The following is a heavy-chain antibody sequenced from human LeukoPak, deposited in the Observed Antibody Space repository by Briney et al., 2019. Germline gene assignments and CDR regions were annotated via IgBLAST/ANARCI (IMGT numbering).Heavy chain of an antibody. J-gene: IGHJ5*01. CDR2: VYHSGST. CDR3: ARVSGSGLYFKSFDP. D-gene: IGHD3-10*01. Sequence: SGTLSLTCSVSGDDISSSNWWTWVRQPPQKGLEWIGEVYHSGSTNYNPSLKSRIYMSVDKSQNRSSLRLTSVTAADTAVYFCARVSGSGLYFKSFDPWGQGTLVIVSS. CDR1: GDDISSSNW. V-gene: IGHV4-4*02.